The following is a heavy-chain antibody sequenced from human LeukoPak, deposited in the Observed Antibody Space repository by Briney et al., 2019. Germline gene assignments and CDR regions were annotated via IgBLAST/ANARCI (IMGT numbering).Heavy chain of an antibody. Sequence: ASVKVSCKASGGTFSSYAISWVRQAPGQGLEWMGRTIPILGIANYAQKLQGRVTITADKSTSTAYMELSSLRSEDTAVYYCAREDCSTTRCYASYYWGQGTLVTVSS. CDR1: GGTFSSYA. CDR2: TIPILGIA. J-gene: IGHJ4*02. CDR3: AREDCSTTRCYASYY. V-gene: IGHV1-69*04. D-gene: IGHD2-2*01.